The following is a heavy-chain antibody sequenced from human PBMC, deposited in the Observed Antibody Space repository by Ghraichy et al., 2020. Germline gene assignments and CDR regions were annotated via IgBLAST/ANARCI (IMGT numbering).Heavy chain of an antibody. Sequence: ASVKVSCKTSGYTFTSHYIQWVRQAPGQGLEWMGVSNPSGGSTRYPQKFQGRVTMTRDTSTSTVYMELSSLRSEDTAVYYCAIAYYYDKTSGAFDIWGQGTIITVSS. CDR1: GYTFTSHY. J-gene: IGHJ3*02. CDR2: SNPSGGST. V-gene: IGHV1-46*01. CDR3: AIAYYYDKTSGAFDI. D-gene: IGHD3-22*01.